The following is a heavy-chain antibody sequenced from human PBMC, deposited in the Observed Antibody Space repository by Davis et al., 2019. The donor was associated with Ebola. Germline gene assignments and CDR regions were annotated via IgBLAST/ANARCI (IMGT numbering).Heavy chain of an antibody. V-gene: IGHV3-23*01. D-gene: IGHD6-13*01. CDR3: AKVAAYDAFDI. CDR2: ISGSGGSI. J-gene: IGHJ3*02. Sequence: GESLKISCAASGFTFSSYAMSWVRQAPGKGLEWVSAISGSGGSIYYADSVKGRFTISRDNSKNTLYLQMNSLRAEDTAVYYCAKVAAYDAFDIWGQGTMVTVSS. CDR1: GFTFSSYA.